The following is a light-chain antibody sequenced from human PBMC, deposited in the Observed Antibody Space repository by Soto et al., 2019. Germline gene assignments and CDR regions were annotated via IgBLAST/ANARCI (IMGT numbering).Light chain of an antibody. J-gene: IGKJ1*01. CDR1: QSISSY. V-gene: IGKV1-39*01. CDR3: QQSYSTPRT. Sequence: DIQMTHSPSSLSASVGDRVTITCRASQSISSYLNWYQQKPGKAPKLLIYAASSLQSGVPSRLSGSVSGTDFTLTISSLQPEDFATYYCQQSYSTPRTFGQGTKVDIK. CDR2: AAS.